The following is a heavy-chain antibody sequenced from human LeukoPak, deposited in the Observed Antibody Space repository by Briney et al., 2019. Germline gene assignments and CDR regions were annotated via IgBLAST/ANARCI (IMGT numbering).Heavy chain of an antibody. CDR1: GFTFSSYW. D-gene: IGHD3-3*01. Sequence: GGSLRLSCAASGFTFSSYWMHWVRQAPGKGLVWVSRINIDGSTSNYADSVKGRFTISRDNSKNTLYLQMNSLRAEDTAVYYCARAMETVFDAFDIWGQGTMVTVSS. J-gene: IGHJ3*02. V-gene: IGHV3-74*01. CDR2: INIDGSTS. CDR3: ARAMETVFDAFDI.